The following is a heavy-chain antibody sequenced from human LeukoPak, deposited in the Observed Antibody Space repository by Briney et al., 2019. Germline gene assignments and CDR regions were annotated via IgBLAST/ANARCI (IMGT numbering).Heavy chain of an antibody. CDR2: INPNTGGT. V-gene: IGHV1-2*02. CDR3: ARDPDSSSWGGHNWYFDL. J-gene: IGHJ2*01. D-gene: IGHD6-13*01. Sequence: ASLKVSCKASGYTFTGYYMHWVRQAPGHGLEWLGWINPNTGGTNYAQKFQGRVNMTWDTSISTAYMELSRLRSDDTAVYYCARDPDSSSWGGHNWYFDLWGRGTLVTVSS. CDR1: GYTFTGYY.